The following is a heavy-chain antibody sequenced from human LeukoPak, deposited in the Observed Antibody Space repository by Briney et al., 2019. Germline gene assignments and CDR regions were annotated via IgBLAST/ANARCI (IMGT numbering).Heavy chain of an antibody. V-gene: IGHV1-3*03. J-gene: IGHJ4*02. CDR2: INAGNGNT. CDR3: ARGYGSGSYYPFDY. Sequence: ASVKVSCKASGYTFTSYAMHWVRQAPGQRLEWMGWINAGNGNTKYSQEFQGRVTITRDTSASTAYMELSSLRSEDMAVYYCARGYGSGSYYPFDYWGQGTLVTVSS. D-gene: IGHD3-10*01. CDR1: GYTFTSYA.